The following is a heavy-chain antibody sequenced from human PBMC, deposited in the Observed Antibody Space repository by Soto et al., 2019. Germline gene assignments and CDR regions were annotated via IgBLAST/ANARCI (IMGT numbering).Heavy chain of an antibody. CDR1: GFTLSSYA. Sequence: PGGSLRLSCAASGFTLSSYAMHWVRQAPGKGLEWVAVISYDGSNKYYADSVKGRFTISRDNSKNTLYLQMNSLRAEDTAVYYCARDRPVALRFLEWSPYGMDVWGQGTTVTVSS. CDR3: ARDRPVALRFLEWSPYGMDV. D-gene: IGHD3-3*01. CDR2: ISYDGSNK. V-gene: IGHV3-30-3*01. J-gene: IGHJ6*02.